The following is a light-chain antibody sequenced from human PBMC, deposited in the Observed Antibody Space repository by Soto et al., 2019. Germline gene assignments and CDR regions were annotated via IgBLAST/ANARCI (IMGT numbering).Light chain of an antibody. J-gene: IGKJ2*01. V-gene: IGKV1-9*01. Sequence: DIQLTQSPSFLSASVGDRVTITCRASQGIGSYLAWYQQKPGKAPNLLIYVASTLQSGVPSRFSGSGFGTEFTLTVSSLQPEDFATYYCQQVSRYPYTFGQGTKVDIK. CDR2: VAS. CDR3: QQVSRYPYT. CDR1: QGIGSY.